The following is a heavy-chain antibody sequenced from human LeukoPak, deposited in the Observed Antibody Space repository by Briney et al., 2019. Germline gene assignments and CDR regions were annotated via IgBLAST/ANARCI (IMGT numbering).Heavy chain of an antibody. Sequence: PGGSLRLSCAASGLTVNSKYMSWVRQAPGKGLEWVSIIYSGGSTNYADSVKGRFTISRDNSKNTVYLQMNSLRAEDTVVYYCVRDNGASGWVYWGQGTVVTVSS. CDR3: VRDNGASGWVY. CDR2: IYSGGST. CDR1: GLTVNSKY. V-gene: IGHV3-53*01. D-gene: IGHD6-19*01. J-gene: IGHJ4*02.